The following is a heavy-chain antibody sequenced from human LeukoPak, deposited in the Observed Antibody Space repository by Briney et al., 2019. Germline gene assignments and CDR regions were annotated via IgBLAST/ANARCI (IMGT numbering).Heavy chain of an antibody. D-gene: IGHD6-19*01. V-gene: IGHV1-3*01. CDR1: GYTFTSYA. J-gene: IGHJ4*02. Sequence: ASVKVSCKASGYTFTSYAIHWVSQAPGQRLEWMGWINAGTSNRKYSQKFQDRVTITRETSATTAYMELSSLTSEDTAVYCCARVSDDSGWNFDYWGQGTLVTVSS. CDR2: INAGTSNR. CDR3: ARVSDDSGWNFDY.